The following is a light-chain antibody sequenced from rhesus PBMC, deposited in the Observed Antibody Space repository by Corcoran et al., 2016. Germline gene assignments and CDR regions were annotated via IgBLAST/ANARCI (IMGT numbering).Light chain of an antibody. CDR2: DAS. CDR1: QGISRW. J-gene: IGKJ2*01. V-gene: IGKV1-18*01. Sequence: DIQMTQSPSSLSASVGDKVTITCRASQGISRWLAWYQQKPGTAPDLLIYDASSLQSGVPSRFSGSGSWTDYTLTISILQPEDFATYYCQQGYSPPYSFGQGTKVEIK. CDR3: QQGYSPPYS.